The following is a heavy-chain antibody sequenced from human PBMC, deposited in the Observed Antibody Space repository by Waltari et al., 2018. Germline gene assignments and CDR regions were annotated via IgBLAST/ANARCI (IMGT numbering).Heavy chain of an antibody. J-gene: IGHJ5*02. Sequence: QVQLQQWGAGLLKPSETLSLTCAVYGGSFSGYYWSWIRQPPGKGLEWIGEINHSGSTNYNPSLKSRVTISVDTSKNQFSLKLSSVTAADTAVYYSASVPGLIGWFDPWGQGTLVTVSS. V-gene: IGHV4-34*01. D-gene: IGHD2-15*01. CDR2: INHSGST. CDR3: ASVPGLIGWFDP. CDR1: GGSFSGYY.